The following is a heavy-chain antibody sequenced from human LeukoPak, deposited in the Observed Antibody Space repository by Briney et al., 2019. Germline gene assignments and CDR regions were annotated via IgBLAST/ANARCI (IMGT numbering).Heavy chain of an antibody. V-gene: IGHV3-7*01. CDR3: ARLLLTGYYSFDY. CDR1: GFTFSRNW. Sequence: PGGSLRLSCEASGFTFSRNWMSWVRQAPGKGLEWVANIKQDGSEKSYVDSVKGRFTISRDNTKNSLYLQMNSLRAEDTAVYYCARLLLTGYYSFDYWGQGTLVTVSS. J-gene: IGHJ4*02. D-gene: IGHD3-9*01. CDR2: IKQDGSEK.